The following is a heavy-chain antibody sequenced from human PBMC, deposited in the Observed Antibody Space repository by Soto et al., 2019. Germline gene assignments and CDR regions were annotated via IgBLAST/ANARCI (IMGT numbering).Heavy chain of an antibody. J-gene: IGHJ5*02. D-gene: IGHD2-2*01. V-gene: IGHV3-23*01. CDR1: GFTFSDSV. Sequence: GGSLRLSCVGSGFTFSDSVMAWVRQAPGKGLEWLSVMSGDGRTRYALSVTGRFTISRDNSKNTLYLQMRSLRAEDAAAYYCGAYCSRTYCYDWFDPWGQGTLVTVSS. CDR2: MSGDGRT. CDR3: GAYCSRTYCYDWFDP.